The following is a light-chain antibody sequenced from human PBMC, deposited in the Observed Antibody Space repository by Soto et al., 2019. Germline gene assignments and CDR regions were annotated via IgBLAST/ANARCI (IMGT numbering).Light chain of an antibody. V-gene: IGLV2-8*01. Sequence: QSALTQPPSASGSPGQSVTISWTGTSSDVGGYNYDSWYQQHPGKAPKLMIYEVSKRPSGVPDRFSGSKSGNTASLTVSGLQTEDEADYYCSSYAGSNNFVVFGGGTKVTVL. CDR3: SSYAGSNNFVV. J-gene: IGLJ2*01. CDR1: SSDVGGYNY. CDR2: EVS.